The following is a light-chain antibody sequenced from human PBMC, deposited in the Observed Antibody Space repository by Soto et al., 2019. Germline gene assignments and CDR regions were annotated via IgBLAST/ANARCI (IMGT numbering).Light chain of an antibody. Sequence: DIQMTQSPSSLSASVGDRVTITCRASQDISNYLAWYQQKPGTVPKVLIYAASTLQSGVPSRFSGSGSVTDFTLTISSLQPEDVATYYCQKSNSAPFTFGPGTKVDIK. CDR1: QDISNY. V-gene: IGKV1-27*01. J-gene: IGKJ3*01. CDR3: QKSNSAPFT. CDR2: AAS.